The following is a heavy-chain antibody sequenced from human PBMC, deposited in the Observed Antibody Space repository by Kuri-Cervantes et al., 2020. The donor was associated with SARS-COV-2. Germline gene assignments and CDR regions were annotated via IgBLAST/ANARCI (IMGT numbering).Heavy chain of an antibody. CDR1: GGSIRSTSYY. J-gene: IGHJ5*02. CDR3: ARVEDYCSGGTCYFRNNWFDP. CDR2: IYHSGST. D-gene: IGHD2-15*01. V-gene: IGHV4-39*07. Sequence: GSLRLSCTVSGGSIRSTSYYWGWIRQSPGKGLDWIASIYHSGSTYDNPSLKSRVTISVDTSKNQFSLKLSSVTAADTAVYYCARVEDYCSGGTCYFRNNWFDPWGQGTLVTVSS.